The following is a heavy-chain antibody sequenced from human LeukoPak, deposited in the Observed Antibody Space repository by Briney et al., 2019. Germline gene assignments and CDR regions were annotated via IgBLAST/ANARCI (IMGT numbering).Heavy chain of an antibody. J-gene: IGHJ4*02. V-gene: IGHV4-38-2*02. CDR2: IYHSGST. D-gene: IGHD1-26*01. CDR3: ARAIEVGAMTPFDY. CDR1: GYSISSGYY. Sequence: SETLSLTCTVSGYSISSGYYWGWIRQPPGKGLEWIGSIYHSGSTYYNPSLKSRVTISVETSKNQFSLKLSSVTAADTAVYYCARAIEVGAMTPFDYWGQGTLVTVSS.